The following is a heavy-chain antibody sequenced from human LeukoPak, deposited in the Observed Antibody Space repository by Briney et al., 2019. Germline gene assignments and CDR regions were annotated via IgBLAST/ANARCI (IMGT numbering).Heavy chain of an antibody. J-gene: IGHJ6*03. V-gene: IGHV3-23*01. CDR3: AQGGTNYYYMDV. D-gene: IGHD3-10*01. CDR1: GFTFNSYA. Sequence: GGSLRLSCAASGFTFNSYAMSWVRQAPGKGLEWVSAISGSGDRTFYADSVKGRLTISRDNSKNTLYLQLNTVRAEDTALYYCAQGGTNYYYMDVWGNGTTVTVSS. CDR2: ISGSGDRT.